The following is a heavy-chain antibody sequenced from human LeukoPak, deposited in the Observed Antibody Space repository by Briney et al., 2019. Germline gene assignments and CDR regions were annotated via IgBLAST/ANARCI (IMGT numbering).Heavy chain of an antibody. CDR3: ARVRDSSGYQGFDY. D-gene: IGHD3-22*01. CDR2: INPNSGGT. Sequence: ASAKVSCKASGYTFTGYYMHWVRQAPGQGLEWMGRINPNSGGTNYAQKFQGRVTMTRDTSITIAYMELSRLRSDDTAVYYCARVRDSSGYQGFDYWGQGTLVTVSS. V-gene: IGHV1-2*06. J-gene: IGHJ4*02. CDR1: GYTFTGYY.